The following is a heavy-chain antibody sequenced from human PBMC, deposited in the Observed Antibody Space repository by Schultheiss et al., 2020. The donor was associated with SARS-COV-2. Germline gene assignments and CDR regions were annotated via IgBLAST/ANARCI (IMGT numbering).Heavy chain of an antibody. V-gene: IGHV1-8*02. J-gene: IGHJ6*02. Sequence: ASVKVSCKASGYTFTSYGINWVRQATGQGLEWMGWMNPNSGNTGYAQKFQGRVTMTRNTSISTAYMELSSLRSEDTAVYYCARGRGDGDYDPHRYYYYGMDVWGQGTTVTVSS. CDR2: MNPNSGNT. CDR1: GYTFTSYG. CDR3: ARGRGDGDYDPHRYYYYGMDV. D-gene: IGHD4-17*01.